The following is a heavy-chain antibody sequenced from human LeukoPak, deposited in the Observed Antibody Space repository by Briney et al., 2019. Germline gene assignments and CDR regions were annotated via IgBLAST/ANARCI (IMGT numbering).Heavy chain of an antibody. CDR2: IDSSGGYT. D-gene: IGHD7-27*01. Sequence: GGSLRLSCAASGFTFRSYAMSWVRQAPGKGLEWVSGIDSSGGYTYYADSVKGRFTISRDNSENTLYLQMGGLRAEDTAVYYCAKGTGDMGYYFDRWGQGTLVTVSS. J-gene: IGHJ4*02. CDR3: AKGTGDMGYYFDR. V-gene: IGHV3-23*01. CDR1: GFTFRSYA.